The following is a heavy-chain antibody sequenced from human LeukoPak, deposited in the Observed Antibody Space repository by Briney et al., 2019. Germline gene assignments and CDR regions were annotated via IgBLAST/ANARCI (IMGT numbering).Heavy chain of an antibody. CDR2: IYYSGST. CDR3: ARHAGIRWYPYWYFDL. CDR1: GGSISSGGYY. D-gene: IGHD4-23*01. V-gene: IGHV4-31*03. J-gene: IGHJ2*01. Sequence: SETLSLTCTVSGGSISSGGYYWSWIRQHPGKGLEWIGYIYYSGSTYYNPSLKSRVTISVDTSKNQFSLKLSSVTAADTAVYYCARHAGIRWYPYWYFDLWGRGTLVTVSS.